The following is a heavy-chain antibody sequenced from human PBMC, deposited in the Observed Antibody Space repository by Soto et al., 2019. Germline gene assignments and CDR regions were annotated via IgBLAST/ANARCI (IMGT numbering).Heavy chain of an antibody. CDR2: ISAYNGNT. D-gene: IGHD3-22*01. V-gene: IGHV1-18*01. CDR3: ARLYYYDSSGYYYVEDF. Sequence: ASVKVSCKASGYTFNRYASSWVRQAPGQGLEWMGWISAYNGNTNYAQKLQGRVTMTTDTSTSTAYMELRSLRSDDTAVYYCARLYYYDSSGYYYVEDFWGQGTLVTVSS. CDR1: GYTFNRYA. J-gene: IGHJ4*02.